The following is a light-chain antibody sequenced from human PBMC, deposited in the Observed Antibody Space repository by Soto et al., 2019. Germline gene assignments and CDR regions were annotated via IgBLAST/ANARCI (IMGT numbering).Light chain of an antibody. V-gene: IGKV3-20*01. CDR3: QQYGSSPLT. Sequence: ENVLSQSPDTLSLSPGERATLSCRASQSVSANYFAWYQQKSGQAPRLLFYGASIRATGIPDRFSGSGSGTDFILTIDSLEPEDSAVYYCQQYGSSPLTFGGGTKVDIK. CDR2: GAS. CDR1: QSVSANY. J-gene: IGKJ4*01.